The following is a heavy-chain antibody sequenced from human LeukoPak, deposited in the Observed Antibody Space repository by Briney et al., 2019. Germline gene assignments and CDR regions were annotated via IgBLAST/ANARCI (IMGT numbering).Heavy chain of an antibody. D-gene: IGHD6-13*01. CDR1: GFTFSSYS. CDR3: ARAGGSSWYRHYYYYGMDV. J-gene: IGHJ6*04. V-gene: IGHV3-21*01. Sequence: GGSLRLSCAASGFTFSSYSMNWVRQAPGKGLEWVAAISSSSSYIYYAASVNGRLTISRTNAKTPLYLQMNSLRAEEPAVYYCARAGGSSWYRHYYYYGMDVWGKGTTVTVSS. CDR2: ISSSSSYI.